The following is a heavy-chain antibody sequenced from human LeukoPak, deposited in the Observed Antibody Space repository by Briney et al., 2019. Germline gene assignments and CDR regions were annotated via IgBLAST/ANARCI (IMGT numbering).Heavy chain of an antibody. V-gene: IGHV3-21*01. Sequence: GGSLRLSCAASGFTFSSYSMNWVRQAPGKGLEWVSSISSSSSYIYYADSVKGRFTISRDNAKNSLYLQMNSLRAEDTAAYYCARGQQLGGLDYWGQGTLVTVSS. CDR3: ARGQQLGGLDY. J-gene: IGHJ4*02. CDR2: ISSSSSYI. CDR1: GFTFSSYS. D-gene: IGHD6-13*01.